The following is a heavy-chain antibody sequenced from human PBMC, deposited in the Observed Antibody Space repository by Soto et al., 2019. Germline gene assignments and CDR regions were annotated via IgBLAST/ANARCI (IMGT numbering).Heavy chain of an antibody. CDR3: ARIQDPYYYASGSSYPHYFNGMDV. V-gene: IGHV2-26*01. D-gene: IGHD3-10*01. CDR1: GFSLTNFRVG. J-gene: IGHJ6*02. Sequence: QVTLKESGPVLVKPTETLTLTCTVSGFSLTNFRVGVTWIRQPPGKALEWLAHIFSDDDKASTTSLKSRLTTAHDTSKSQVVLTLTNMAPVDTATYFCARIQDPYYYASGSSYPHYFNGMDVWGPGTTVTVPS. CDR2: IFSDDDK.